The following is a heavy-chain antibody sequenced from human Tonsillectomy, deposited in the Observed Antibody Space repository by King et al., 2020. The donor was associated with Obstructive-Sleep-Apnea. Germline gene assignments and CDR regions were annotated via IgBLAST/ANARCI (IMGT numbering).Heavy chain of an antibody. CDR1: GGSISSYY. J-gene: IGHJ2*01. D-gene: IGHD6-13*01. Sequence: QMQLQESGPGLVKPSETLSLTCTVSGGSISSYYWSWIRQPPGKGLEWIGYIYYSGSTNYNPSLKSRVTISVDTSKNQFSLKLSSVTAADTAVYYCARTLSIAAAGTGWYFDRWGRGTLVTVSS. CDR3: ARTLSIAAAGTGWYFDR. CDR2: IYYSGST. V-gene: IGHV4-59*01.